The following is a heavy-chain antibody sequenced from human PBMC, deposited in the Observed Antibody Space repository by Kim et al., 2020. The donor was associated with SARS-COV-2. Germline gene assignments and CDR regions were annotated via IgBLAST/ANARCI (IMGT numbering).Heavy chain of an antibody. V-gene: IGHV1-3*01. CDR1: GYTFTSYA. D-gene: IGHD6-13*01. Sequence: ASVKVSCKASGYTFTSYAMHWVRQAPGQRLEWMGWINAGNGNTKYSQKFQGRVTITRDTSASTAYMELSSLRSEDTAVYYCARGAGIAAAGMYYYYYYGMDVWGQGTTVTVSS. J-gene: IGHJ6*02. CDR2: INAGNGNT. CDR3: ARGAGIAAAGMYYYYYYGMDV.